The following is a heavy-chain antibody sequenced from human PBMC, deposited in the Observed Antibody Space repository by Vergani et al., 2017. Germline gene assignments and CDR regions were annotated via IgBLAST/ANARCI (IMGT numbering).Heavy chain of an antibody. CDR2: ISWNSGSI. J-gene: IGHJ3*02. Sequence: EVQLVESGGGLVQPGRSLRLSCAASGFTFDDYAMHWVRQAPGKGLEWVSGISWNSGSIGYADSVKGRFTISRDNAKNSLYPQMNSLRAEDTALYYCAKDTSGVPAASGDAFDIWGQGTMVTVSS. D-gene: IGHD2-2*01. CDR3: AKDTSGVPAASGDAFDI. V-gene: IGHV3-9*01. CDR1: GFTFDDYA.